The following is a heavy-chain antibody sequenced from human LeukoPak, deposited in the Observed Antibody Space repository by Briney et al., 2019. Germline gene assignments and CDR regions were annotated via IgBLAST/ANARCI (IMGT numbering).Heavy chain of an antibody. CDR3: ARGGLSSWRNYYYYYMDV. D-gene: IGHD6-13*01. CDR2: INHSGST. CDR1: GGSFSGYY. V-gene: IGHV4-34*01. Sequence: PSETLSLACAVYGGSFSGYYWSWIRQPPGKGLEWIGEINHSGSTNYNPSLKSRVTISVDTSKNQFSLKLSSVTAADTAVYYCARGGLSSWRNYYYYYMDVWGKGTTVTVSS. J-gene: IGHJ6*03.